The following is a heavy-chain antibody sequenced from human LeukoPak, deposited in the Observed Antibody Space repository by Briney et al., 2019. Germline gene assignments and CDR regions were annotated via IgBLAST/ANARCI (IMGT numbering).Heavy chain of an antibody. CDR1: GDTFSNYA. CDR3: ARVPRITMVRGVIPYYYYYMDV. CDR2: MNPNSGNT. J-gene: IGHJ6*03. Sequence: ASVKVSCKASGDTFSNYAISWVRQATGQGLEWMGWMNPNSGNTGYAQKFQGRVTMTRNTSISTAYMELSSLRSEDTAVYYCARVPRITMVRGVIPYYYYYMDVWGKGTTVTVSS. D-gene: IGHD3-10*01. V-gene: IGHV1-8*01.